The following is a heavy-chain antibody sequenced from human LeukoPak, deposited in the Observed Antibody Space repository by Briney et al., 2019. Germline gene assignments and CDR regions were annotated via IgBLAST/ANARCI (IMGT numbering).Heavy chain of an antibody. J-gene: IGHJ4*02. Sequence: ASVKVSCKSSGGTFSSYAISWMRQAPGQGLEWMGRIIPILGIANYAQKFQGRVTITADKSTSTAYMELSSLRSEDTAVYYCAREGTGDGSALGDYWGQGTLVTVSS. CDR3: AREGTGDGSALGDY. CDR2: IIPILGIA. CDR1: GGTFSSYA. V-gene: IGHV1-69*04. D-gene: IGHD7-27*01.